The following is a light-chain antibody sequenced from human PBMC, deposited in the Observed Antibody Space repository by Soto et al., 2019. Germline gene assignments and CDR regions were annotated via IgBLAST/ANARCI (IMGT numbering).Light chain of an antibody. CDR2: GAS. CDR3: QQYYTWPS. V-gene: IGKV3-20*01. Sequence: EIGLTQSPGTLSLSPGERATLSCRASQSVSSSYLAWYQQQPGQAPRLLIYGASSRATGIPDRFSGSGSGTEFTLTISSLESEDFAVYYCQQYYTWPSFGQGTRLEIK. CDR1: QSVSSSY. J-gene: IGKJ5*01.